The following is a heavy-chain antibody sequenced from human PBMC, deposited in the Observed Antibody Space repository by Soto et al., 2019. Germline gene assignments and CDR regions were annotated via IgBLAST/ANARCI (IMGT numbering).Heavy chain of an antibody. CDR2: IYYSGST. J-gene: IGHJ6*02. Sequence: PSETLSLTCTVSGGSISSGGYYWSWIRQHPGKGLEWIGYIYYSGSTYHNPSLKSRVTISVDTSKNQFSLKLSSVTAADTAVYYCARDRWYSSGYDYYYYGMDVWGQGTTVTVSS. V-gene: IGHV4-31*03. D-gene: IGHD3-22*01. CDR3: ARDRWYSSGYDYYYYGMDV. CDR1: GGSISSGGYY.